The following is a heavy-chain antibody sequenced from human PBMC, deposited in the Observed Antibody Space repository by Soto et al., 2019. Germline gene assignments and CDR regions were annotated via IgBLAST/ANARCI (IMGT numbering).Heavy chain of an antibody. D-gene: IGHD3-3*01. J-gene: IGHJ6*02. V-gene: IGHV4-31*03. CDR1: GGAISIGGYY. Sequence: NPSETLSLTCTVSGGAISIGGYYWSWIGQHPGKGLEWVGYIYYSGSTYYNPSLKSRVTISVDTSKNQFSLKLSSLTAADTPVYYWARAPHFRQYYDFWSGYSYGINVWGRRTTVTVSS. CDR2: IYYSGST. CDR3: ARAPHFRQYYDFWSGYSYGINV.